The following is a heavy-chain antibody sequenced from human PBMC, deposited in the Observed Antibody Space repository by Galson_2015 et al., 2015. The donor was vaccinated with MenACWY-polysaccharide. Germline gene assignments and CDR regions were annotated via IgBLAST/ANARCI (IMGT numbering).Heavy chain of an antibody. CDR1: GYTFTSYF. J-gene: IGHJ4*02. V-gene: IGHV1-46*01. CDR2: INPSADST. Sequence: SVKVSCKASGYTFTSYFLHWLRQAPGQGLEWMGRINPSADSTHYAQKFQGRVTMTRDTSTSTVYMDLISLTSEDTAVYYCARELGGTCYFDQWGQGTLVTVSS. CDR3: ARELGGTCYFDQ. D-gene: IGHD4-23*01.